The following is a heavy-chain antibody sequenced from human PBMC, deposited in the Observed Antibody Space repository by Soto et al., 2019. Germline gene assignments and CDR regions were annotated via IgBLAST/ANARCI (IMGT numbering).Heavy chain of an antibody. Sequence: EVQLVESGGGLVQPGGSLRLSCAASGFTFNNYWMHWVRQAPGKGLVWVSRINSDGSSTSYADSVKGRFTISRDNAKNTRYLKMNSRRAEDTAVYYCASRAGIAAAGRIDYWGQGTLVTVSS. CDR2: INSDGSST. CDR1: GFTFNNYW. D-gene: IGHD6-13*01. J-gene: IGHJ4*02. V-gene: IGHV3-74*01. CDR3: ASRAGIAAAGRIDY.